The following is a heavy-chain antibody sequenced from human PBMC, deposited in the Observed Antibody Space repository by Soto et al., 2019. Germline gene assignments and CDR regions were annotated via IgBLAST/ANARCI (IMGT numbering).Heavy chain of an antibody. CDR2: IKSKFDGETI. V-gene: IGHV3-15*01. CDR3: ATGLLRYYAY. Sequence: AGGSLRLSCAASGINFSRAWMSWVRQAPGKGLEWVGRIKSKFDGETIDYAAPVKGRFTISRDDSKNIVYLQMNSLNTEDTAVYYCATGLLRYYAYWGHGTLVTVSS. CDR1: GINFSRAW. J-gene: IGHJ4*01. D-gene: IGHD3-9*01.